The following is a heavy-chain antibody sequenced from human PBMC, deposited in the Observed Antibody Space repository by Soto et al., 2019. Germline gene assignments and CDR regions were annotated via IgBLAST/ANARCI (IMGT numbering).Heavy chain of an antibody. CDR1: GFTFNTYG. V-gene: IGHV3-33*08. J-gene: IGHJ6*02. D-gene: IGHD2-15*01. Sequence: QVQLVESGGGVVQPGGSLRLSCTTSGFTFNTYGMHWVRQAPGKGLEWVAIIWYDGSNKYYADSVKGRFTISRDSSKHTLYLQMNSLRAEDTALYYCARADCTGAYCYSWPFNYGVDVWGQGTTVTVSS. CDR2: IWYDGSNK. CDR3: ARADCTGAYCYSWPFNYGVDV.